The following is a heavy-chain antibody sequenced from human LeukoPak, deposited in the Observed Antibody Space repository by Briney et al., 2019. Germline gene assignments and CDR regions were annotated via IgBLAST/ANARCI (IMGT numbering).Heavy chain of an antibody. V-gene: IGHV3-21*01. J-gene: IGHJ4*02. CDR3: AREVYSSGSYDY. D-gene: IGHD3-22*01. CDR2: ISSSSSYI. CDR1: GFTFSSYA. Sequence: GGSLRLSCAASGFTFSSYAMHWVRQAPGKGLEWVSSISSSSSYIYYADSVKGRFTISRDNAKNSLYLQMNSLRAEDTAVYYCAREVYSSGSYDYWGQGTLVTVSS.